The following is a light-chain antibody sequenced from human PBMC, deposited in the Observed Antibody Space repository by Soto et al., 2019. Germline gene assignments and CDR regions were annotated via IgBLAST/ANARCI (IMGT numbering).Light chain of an antibody. Sequence: QSVLTQSPSASASLGASVKLTCTLSSGHKKYAIAWHQQQPQKGPRYLMNVNSDGSHSKGDGLPDRFSGSSSGTERYLIISSLQSEDEADYYCQTWGTGFRVFGGGTKLTVL. CDR2: VNSDGSH. V-gene: IGLV4-69*01. J-gene: IGLJ3*02. CDR1: SGHKKYA. CDR3: QTWGTGFRV.